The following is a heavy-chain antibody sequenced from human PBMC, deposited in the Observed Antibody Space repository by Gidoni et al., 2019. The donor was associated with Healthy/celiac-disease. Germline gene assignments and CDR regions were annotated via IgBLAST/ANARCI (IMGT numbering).Heavy chain of an antibody. D-gene: IGHD6-19*01. J-gene: IGHJ6*02. CDR2: ISGSGGST. CDR3: AKGTVAGLYYYGMDV. Sequence: EVQLLDSGGGLVQPGGSLILSCAASGFTFRRYAMTWVRQAPGKVLEWVSAISGSGGSTYYADSVKGRFTISRDNSKNTLYLKMNSLRAEDTAVYYCAKGTVAGLYYYGMDVWGQGTTVTVSS. CDR1: GFTFRRYA. V-gene: IGHV3-23*01.